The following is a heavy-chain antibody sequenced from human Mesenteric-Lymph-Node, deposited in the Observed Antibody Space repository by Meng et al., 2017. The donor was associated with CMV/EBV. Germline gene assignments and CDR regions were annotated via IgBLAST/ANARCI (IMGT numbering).Heavy chain of an antibody. J-gene: IGHJ6*02. Sequence: GESLKISCAASGSTLSTYWMSWVRQAPGKGLEWVASIKHDGSEKYYVDSVKGRFTVSRDNANNSLYVQMNSLRVDDTAVYYCAKEDGYDFGGAVWGNGMDVWGQGTTVTVSS. CDR1: GSTLSTYW. CDR3: AKEDGYDFGGAVWGNGMDV. CDR2: IKHDGSEK. D-gene: IGHD3-3*01. V-gene: IGHV3-7*01.